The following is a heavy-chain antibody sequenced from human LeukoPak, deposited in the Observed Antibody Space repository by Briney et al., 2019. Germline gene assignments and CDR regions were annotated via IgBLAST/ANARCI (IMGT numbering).Heavy chain of an antibody. CDR3: TTGSRGGLNSFDI. V-gene: IGHV3-15*01. J-gene: IGHJ3*02. CDR1: GFTFSLAC. Sequence: PGGSLRLSCSASGFTFSLACMNWVRRAPGEGLEWVGRVRSESDGGTTGYAAPVRGRFTISRHDSENTLYLQMNSLKTEDTAVYYCTTGSRGGLNSFDIWGQGTKVTVSS. CDR2: VRSESDGGTT. D-gene: IGHD2/OR15-2a*01.